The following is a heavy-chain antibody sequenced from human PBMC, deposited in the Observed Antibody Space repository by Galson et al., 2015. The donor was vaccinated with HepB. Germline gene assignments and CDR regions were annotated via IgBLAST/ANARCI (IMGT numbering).Heavy chain of an antibody. CDR3: ARDVGAFEV. D-gene: IGHD1-26*01. CDR1: GFAFSGYW. CDR2: IKQDGSEK. J-gene: IGHJ3*01. V-gene: IGHV3-7*01. Sequence: SLRLSCAASGFAFSGYWMTWVRQAPGKGLEWVANIKQDGSEKYYVDSVKGRFTISRDNAKNSLYLQMNGLRAEDAAVYYCARDVGAFEVWGQGTMVTVSS.